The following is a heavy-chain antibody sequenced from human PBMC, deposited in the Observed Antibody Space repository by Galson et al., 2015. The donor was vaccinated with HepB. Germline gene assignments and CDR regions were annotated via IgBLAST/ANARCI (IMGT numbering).Heavy chain of an antibody. J-gene: IGHJ4*02. CDR3: AILSAYYSRHFDY. CDR1: GFTFGSYG. Sequence: SLRLSCAASGFTFGSYGMHWVRQAPGKGLEWVAVISYDGSNKYYADSVKGRFTVSRDNSKNTLYLQMNSLRAEDTAVYYCAILSAYYSRHFDYWGQGTLVSVSS. V-gene: IGHV3-30*03. D-gene: IGHD3-22*01. CDR2: ISYDGSNK.